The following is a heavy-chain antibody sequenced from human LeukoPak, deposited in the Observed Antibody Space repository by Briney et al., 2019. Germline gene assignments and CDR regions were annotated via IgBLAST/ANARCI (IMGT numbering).Heavy chain of an antibody. CDR1: GGSISSYY. V-gene: IGHV4-59*01. J-gene: IGHJ6*03. D-gene: IGHD6-6*01. CDR3: ARSIAARGGFYYYYYMDV. Sequence: PSETLSLTCTVSGGSISSYYWSWIRQPPGKGLEWIGYIYYSGSTNYNPSLKSRVTISVDTSKNQFSLKLSSVTAADTAVYYCARSIAARGGFYYYYYMDVWGKGTTVTVSS. CDR2: IYYSGST.